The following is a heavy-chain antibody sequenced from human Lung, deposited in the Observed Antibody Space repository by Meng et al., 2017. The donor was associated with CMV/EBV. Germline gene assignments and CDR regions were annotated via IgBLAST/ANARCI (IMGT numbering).Heavy chain of an antibody. CDR1: GFIFGGEW. Sequence: GESLKISCEASGFIFGGEWMAWVRQAPGKGLEWLGNIKPDGSAAEYADTVRGRFTISRDNARNSLYPQMNSLRAEDTAVYFCATNKGFNYLLCWGQGTLVTVSS. CDR2: IKPDGSAA. D-gene: IGHD2/OR15-2a*01. J-gene: IGHJ4*02. CDR3: ATNKGFNYLLC. V-gene: IGHV3-7*01.